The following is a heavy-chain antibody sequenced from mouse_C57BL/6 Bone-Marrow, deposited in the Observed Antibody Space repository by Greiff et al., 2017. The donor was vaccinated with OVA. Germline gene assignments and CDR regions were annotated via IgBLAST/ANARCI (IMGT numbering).Heavy chain of an antibody. Sequence: VQLQQSGAELVRPGTSVKVSCKASGYAFTNYLIEWVKQRPGQGLEWIGVINPRSGGTNYNEKFKGKATLTADKSSSTAYMQLSSLTSEDSAVYFCARDRSFAYWGQGTLVTVSA. CDR1: GYAFTNYL. V-gene: IGHV1-54*01. CDR2: INPRSGGT. CDR3: ARDRSFAY. D-gene: IGHD3-2*01. J-gene: IGHJ3*01.